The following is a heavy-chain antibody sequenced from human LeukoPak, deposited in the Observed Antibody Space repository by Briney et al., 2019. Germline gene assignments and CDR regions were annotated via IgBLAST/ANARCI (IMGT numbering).Heavy chain of an antibody. D-gene: IGHD5-12*01. Sequence: PGGPLDFSCAASGFTFISYWLTGFARAPGKGLEGLANIKQDGSEKYYVDSVKGRFTISRDNAKNSLYLQMNSLRAEDTAVYYCARRYSGYDWYFDYWGQGTLVTVSS. CDR2: IKQDGSEK. CDR1: GFTFISYW. V-gene: IGHV3-7*03. CDR3: ARRYSGYDWYFDY. J-gene: IGHJ4*02.